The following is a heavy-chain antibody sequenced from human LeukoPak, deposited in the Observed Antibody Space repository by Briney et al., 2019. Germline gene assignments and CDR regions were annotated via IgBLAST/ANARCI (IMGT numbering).Heavy chain of an antibody. CDR3: ARGFVVVTAIKYYFDY. V-gene: IGHV4-34*01. Sequence: PSETLSLTCAVYGGSFSGYYWSWIRQPPGKGLEWTGEINHSGSTNYNPFLKSRVTISVDTSKNQFSLKLSSVTAADTAVYYCARGFVVVTAIKYYFDYWGQGTLVTVSS. D-gene: IGHD2-21*02. CDR2: INHSGST. J-gene: IGHJ4*02. CDR1: GGSFSGYY.